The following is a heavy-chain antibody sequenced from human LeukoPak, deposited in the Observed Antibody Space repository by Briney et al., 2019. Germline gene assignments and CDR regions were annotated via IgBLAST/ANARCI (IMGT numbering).Heavy chain of an antibody. CDR1: GGSFSGYY. Sequence: SETLSLTCAVYGGSFSGYYWSWIRQPPGKGLEWIGYIYHSGSTYYNPSLKSRVTISVDRSKNQFSLKLSSVTAADTAVYYCARDLQAVAGYDYWGQGTLVTVSS. V-gene: IGHV4-30-2*01. D-gene: IGHD6-19*01. CDR3: ARDLQAVAGYDY. CDR2: IYHSGST. J-gene: IGHJ4*02.